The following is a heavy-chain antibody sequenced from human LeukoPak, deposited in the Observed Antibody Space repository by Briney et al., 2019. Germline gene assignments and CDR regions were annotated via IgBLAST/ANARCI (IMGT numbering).Heavy chain of an antibody. J-gene: IGHJ4*02. CDR2: INSDGSST. Sequence: GGSLRLSCAASGFTFSHYWMHWVRQAPGKGLVWVSRINSDGSSTSYADSVKGRFTISRDNAKNSLYLQMNSLRAEDTAVYYCARDHRGDGYNSYYFDYWGQGTLVTVSS. V-gene: IGHV3-74*01. CDR1: GFTFSHYW. D-gene: IGHD5-24*01. CDR3: ARDHRGDGYNSYYFDY.